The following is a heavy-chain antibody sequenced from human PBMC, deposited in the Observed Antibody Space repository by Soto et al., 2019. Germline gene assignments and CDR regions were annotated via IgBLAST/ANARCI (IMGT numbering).Heavy chain of an antibody. CDR3: ARHRPYSSPFYFDT. J-gene: IGHJ4*02. CDR1: GGSISSSNYH. V-gene: IGHV4-39*01. Sequence: SSETLSLTCTVSGGSISSSNYHWGWTRQPPGEGLEWIGCIYYSGSTNYNPSLKSRVTILVESSKDQFSLRLSSVTAADTALYYFARHRPYSSPFYFDTWGQGTLVTVSS. D-gene: IGHD2-15*01. CDR2: IYYSGST.